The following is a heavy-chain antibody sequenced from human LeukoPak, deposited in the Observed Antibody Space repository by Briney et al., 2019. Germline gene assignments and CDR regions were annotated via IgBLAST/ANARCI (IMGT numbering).Heavy chain of an antibody. CDR3: AKGALGGCVY. Sequence: PGGSLRLSCAASGFTFSSYAMSWVRQAPGKGLEWVSVITNSGGNTYYADSVKGRFNISRDNSKNTLDLQMNSLRAEDTAIYYCAKGALGGCVYWGQGTLVTVSS. D-gene: IGHD2-15*01. CDR2: ITNSGGNT. CDR1: GFTFSSYA. V-gene: IGHV3-23*01. J-gene: IGHJ4*02.